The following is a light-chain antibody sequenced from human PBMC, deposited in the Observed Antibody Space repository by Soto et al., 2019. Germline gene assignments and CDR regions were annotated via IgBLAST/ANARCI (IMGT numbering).Light chain of an antibody. V-gene: IGKV1-6*01. CDR2: AAS. Sequence: AIQMTQSPSSLSASVGDRVTITCRASQGIRNDLGWYQQKPGKAPKLLIYAASSLQSGVPSRFSRSGSRTDFTLTISSLQPEDFATYYCLQDYNYPLTFGGGTKVEIK. CDR3: LQDYNYPLT. CDR1: QGIRND. J-gene: IGKJ4*01.